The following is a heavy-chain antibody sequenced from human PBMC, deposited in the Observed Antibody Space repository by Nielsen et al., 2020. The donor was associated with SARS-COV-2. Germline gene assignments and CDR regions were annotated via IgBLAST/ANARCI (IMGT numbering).Heavy chain of an antibody. Sequence: GGSLRLSCAASGFTFSSLWMSWVRQVPGKGLEWVADIKPDGSEKFYVDSVKGRFTISRDNAKNSMSLQMNSLRAEDTAVYYCARALSGSLNWFDPWGQGTLVTVSS. CDR2: IKPDGSEK. J-gene: IGHJ5*02. CDR1: GFTFSSLW. D-gene: IGHD1-26*01. CDR3: ARALSGSLNWFDP. V-gene: IGHV3-7*01.